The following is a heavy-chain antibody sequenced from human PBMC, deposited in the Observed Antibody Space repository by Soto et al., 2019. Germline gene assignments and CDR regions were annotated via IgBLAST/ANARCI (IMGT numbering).Heavy chain of an antibody. Sequence: SETLSLTCTVAGGSISSYYWSWIRQPPGKGLEWIGYVLYSGRTNYNPSLKSRVTILVDTSKNQFSLKLSSVTAADTAIYYCARNRGYKRPSDYWGQGTLVTVSS. CDR3: ARNRGYKRPSDY. V-gene: IGHV4-59*01. D-gene: IGHD5-12*01. CDR1: GGSISSYY. J-gene: IGHJ4*02. CDR2: VLYSGRT.